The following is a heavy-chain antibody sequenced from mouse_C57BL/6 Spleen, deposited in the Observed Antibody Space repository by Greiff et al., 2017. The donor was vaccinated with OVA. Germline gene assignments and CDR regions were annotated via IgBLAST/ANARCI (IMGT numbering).Heavy chain of an antibody. D-gene: IGHD2-4*01. CDR2: ISDGGSYT. CDR3: ARESLDYDGFDY. CDR1: GFTFSSYA. J-gene: IGHJ2*01. V-gene: IGHV5-4*01. Sequence: EVKLVESGGGLVKPGGSLKLSCAASGFTFSSYAMSWVRQTPEKRLEWVATISDGGSYTYYPDNVKGRFTISRDNAKNNLYLQMSHLKSEDTAMYYCARESLDYDGFDYWGQGTTLTVSS.